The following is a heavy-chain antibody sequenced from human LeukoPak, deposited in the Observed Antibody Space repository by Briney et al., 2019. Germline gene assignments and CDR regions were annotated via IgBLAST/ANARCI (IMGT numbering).Heavy chain of an antibody. V-gene: IGHV3-30*18. J-gene: IGHJ3*02. CDR1: GFTFSSYG. CDR2: ISYDGSNK. Sequence: PGGSLRLSCAASGFTFSSYGMHWVRQAPGKGLEWVAVISYDGSNKYYADSVEGRFTISRDNSKNTLYLQMNSLRAEDTAVYYCAKGLQYYDSSGYAFDTWGQGTMVTVSS. D-gene: IGHD3-22*01. CDR3: AKGLQYYDSSGYAFDT.